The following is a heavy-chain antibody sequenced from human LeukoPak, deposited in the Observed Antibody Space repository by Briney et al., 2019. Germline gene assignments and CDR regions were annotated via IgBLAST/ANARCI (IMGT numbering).Heavy chain of an antibody. CDR1: GGSISSGDYY. Sequence: KPSQTLSLTCTVSGGSISSGDYYWSWIRQPPGKGLEWIGYIYYSGSTYYNPSLKSRVTISVDTSKNQFSLKLSSVTAADTAVYYCARHPSIAVATHAFDIWGQGTMVTVSS. CDR2: IYYSGST. V-gene: IGHV4-30-4*01. CDR3: ARHPSIAVATHAFDI. J-gene: IGHJ3*02. D-gene: IGHD6-19*01.